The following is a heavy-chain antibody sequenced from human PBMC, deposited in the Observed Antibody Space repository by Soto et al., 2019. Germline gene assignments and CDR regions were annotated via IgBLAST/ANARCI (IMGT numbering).Heavy chain of an antibody. D-gene: IGHD3-10*01. Sequence: SENLSLTCTVSGCSISISSYYWGWIRQPPGRGLERIGSIYYSGSTYYNPSLKSRVTISVDTSKNQFSLKLSSVTAADTAVYYCARPQRDWSTMVRGADPPHDAFDIWGQGTMVT. J-gene: IGHJ3*02. CDR3: ARPQRDWSTMVRGADPPHDAFDI. V-gene: IGHV4-39*01. CDR2: IYYSGST. CDR1: GCSISISSYY.